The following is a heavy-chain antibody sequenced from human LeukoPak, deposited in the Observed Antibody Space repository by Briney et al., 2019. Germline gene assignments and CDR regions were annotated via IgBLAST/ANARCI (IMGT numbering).Heavy chain of an antibody. V-gene: IGHV4-59*01. J-gene: IGHJ4*02. CDR3: ARSHSVWTSFDY. Sequence: PSETLSLTCTDPGGSISIYYWSWIRQPPGKGLEWIWYIYYSGSTNYNPPVKSRVTISVDTSKNQFSLKLSSVTAADTAVYYCARSHSVWTSFDYWGQGTLVTVSS. CDR1: GGSISIYY. CDR2: IYYSGST. D-gene: IGHD3/OR15-3a*01.